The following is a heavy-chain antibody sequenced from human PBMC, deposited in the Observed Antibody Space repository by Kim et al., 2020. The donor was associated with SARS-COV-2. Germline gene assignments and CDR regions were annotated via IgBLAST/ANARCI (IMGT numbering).Heavy chain of an antibody. J-gene: IGHJ2*01. CDR3: ARDSDEYVWGSFGGWYIDL. D-gene: IGHD3-16*01. CDR2: LDSTGST. CDR1: GGSISSGSYS. Sequence: SETLSLTCAVSGGSISSGSYSWNWIRQPAGEKLEWIGRLDSTGSTSYNPSLKSRVTISRDTSNNHFSLTLNSMTAADTAVYYCARDSDEYVWGSFGGWYIDLWGRGTLVTVSS. V-gene: IGHV4-61*02.